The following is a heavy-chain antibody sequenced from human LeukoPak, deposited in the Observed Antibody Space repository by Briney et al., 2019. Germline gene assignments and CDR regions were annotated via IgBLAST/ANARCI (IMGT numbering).Heavy chain of an antibody. Sequence: GGSLRLSCTASGFSFSGHWMHWARQLPGKGLVWVSRISPTGSTTSYADSVKGRFTISRDNSKNTLYLQMNSLRAEDTAVYYCAASLPNIVVVPATKGPFGYWGQGALVTVSS. CDR2: ISPTGSTT. V-gene: IGHV3-74*01. D-gene: IGHD2-2*01. CDR1: GFSFSGHW. J-gene: IGHJ4*02. CDR3: AASLPNIVVVPATKGPFGY.